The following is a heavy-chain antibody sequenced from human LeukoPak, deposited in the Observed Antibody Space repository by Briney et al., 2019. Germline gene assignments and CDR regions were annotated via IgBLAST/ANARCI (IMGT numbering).Heavy chain of an antibody. CDR2: ISSSSSYI. Sequence: GGSLRLSCAASGFTFSSYSMNWVRQAPGKGREWVSSISSSSSYIYYADSVKGRFTISRDNAKNSLYLQMYSLRAEDTAVYYCAREALTTVTHDYWGQGTLVTVSS. V-gene: IGHV3-21*01. J-gene: IGHJ4*02. CDR3: AREALTTVTHDY. D-gene: IGHD4-11*01. CDR1: GFTFSSYS.